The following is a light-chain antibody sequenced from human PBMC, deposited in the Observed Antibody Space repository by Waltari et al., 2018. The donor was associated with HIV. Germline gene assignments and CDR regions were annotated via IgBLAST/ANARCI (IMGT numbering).Light chain of an antibody. CDR3: SSYTNRDTVV. CDR2: EVS. Sequence: QSALSQPASVSGSFGQSITISCTGTSSDVGGYQYVSWYQQQPGKAPKLLISEVSNRPSGVSSRFSGSKSGNTASLTIFWLQAEDEADYYCSSYTNRDTVVIGGGTKLTVV. J-gene: IGLJ2*01. V-gene: IGLV2-14*03. CDR1: SSDVGGYQY.